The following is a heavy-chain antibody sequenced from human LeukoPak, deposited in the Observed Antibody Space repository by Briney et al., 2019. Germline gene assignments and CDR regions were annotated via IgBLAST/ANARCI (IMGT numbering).Heavy chain of an antibody. CDR2: INPSGGST. CDR3: ARDRGYYDSSGSYYFDY. CDR1: GYTFTSYY. J-gene: IGHJ4*02. Sequence: GASVKVSCKASGYTFTSYYMHWVRQAPGQGLEWMGIINPSGGSTSYAQKFQGRVTMTRDTSTSTVYMELSSLRSEDTAVYYCARDRGYYDSSGSYYFDYWGQGTLVTVSS. D-gene: IGHD3-22*01. V-gene: IGHV1-46*01.